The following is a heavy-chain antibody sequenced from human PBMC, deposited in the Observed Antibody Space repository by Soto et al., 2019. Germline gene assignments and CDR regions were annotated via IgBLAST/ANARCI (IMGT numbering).Heavy chain of an antibody. D-gene: IGHD3-3*01. CDR2: IYYSGST. CDR1: GGSISSSSYY. V-gene: IGHV4-39*01. J-gene: IGHJ4*02. CDR3: ARQGGYYQALDH. Sequence: SETLSLTCTVSGGSISSSSYYWGWIRQPPGKGLEWIGSIYYSGSTYYNPSLKSRVTISVDTSKNQFSLKLSSVTAADTAVYYCARQGGYYQALDHWSQGPLVTVPS.